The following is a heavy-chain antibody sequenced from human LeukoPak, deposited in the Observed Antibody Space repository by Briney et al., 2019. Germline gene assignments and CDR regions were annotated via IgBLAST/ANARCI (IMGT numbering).Heavy chain of an antibody. J-gene: IGHJ3*02. V-gene: IGHV3-9*01. CDR2: ISWNSGSI. D-gene: IGHD3-9*01. CDR3: AKGVVLRYFDWLLFEDAFDI. Sequence: GGSLRLSCAASGFTFDDYAMHWVRQAPGKGLEWVSGISWNSGSIGYADSVKGRFTISRGNAKNSLYLQMNSLRAEDTALYYCAKGVVLRYFDWLLFEDAFDIWGQGTMVTVSS. CDR1: GFTFDDYA.